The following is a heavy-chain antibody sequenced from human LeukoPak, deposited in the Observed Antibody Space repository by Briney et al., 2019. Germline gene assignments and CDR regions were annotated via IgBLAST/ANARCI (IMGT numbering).Heavy chain of an antibody. CDR3: ARGAAADAFDI. D-gene: IGHD6-13*01. CDR2: FHWNGGST. J-gene: IGHJ3*02. CDR1: GFNLSYNH. V-gene: IGHV3-20*01. Sequence: PGESLLQSCGAYGFNLSYNHVTRDPQAPAKVLEMVSGFHWNGGSTGYADSVKGRFTISRDNAKNSLYLQMNSLRAEDTALYHCARGAAADAFDIWGQGTMVTVSS.